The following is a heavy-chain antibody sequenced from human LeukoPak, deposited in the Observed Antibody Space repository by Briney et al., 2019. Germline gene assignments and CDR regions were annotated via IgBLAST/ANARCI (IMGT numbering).Heavy chain of an antibody. V-gene: IGHV3-23*01. CDR3: AEGHRWHDY. CDR1: GFTFTSYA. D-gene: IGHD4-23*01. J-gene: IGHJ4*02. CDR2: ISNSGGNT. Sequence: GGSLRLSCAASGFTFTSYAMSWVRQAPEKGLEWVSGISNSGGNTYYADSVKGRFTISRDNSKNTLYLQMKSLRVEDTAVYYCAEGHRWHDYWGQGTLVTVSS.